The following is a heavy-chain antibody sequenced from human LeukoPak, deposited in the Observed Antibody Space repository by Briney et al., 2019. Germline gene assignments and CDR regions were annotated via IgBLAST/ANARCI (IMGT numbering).Heavy chain of an antibody. Sequence: ASVKVSFKASGYTFTGYYMHWVRQAPGQGLEWMGWINPNSGGTNYAQKFQGWVTMTRDTSISTAYMELSRLRSDDTAVYYRARDVGYCTNGVCQGLFDYWGQGTLVTVSS. CDR3: ARDVGYCTNGVCQGLFDY. CDR1: GYTFTGYY. J-gene: IGHJ4*02. D-gene: IGHD2-8*01. V-gene: IGHV1-2*04. CDR2: INPNSGGT.